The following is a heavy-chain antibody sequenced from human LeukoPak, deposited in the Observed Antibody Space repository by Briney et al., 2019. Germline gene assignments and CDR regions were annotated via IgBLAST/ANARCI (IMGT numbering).Heavy chain of an antibody. J-gene: IGHJ4*02. CDR1: GYTFTSYD. Sequence: GASVKVSCKASGYTFTSYDINWVRQATGQGLEWMGWMNPNSGNTGYAQKFQGRVTMTRNTSISTAYMELSSLRSEDTAVYYCARSLRGATIFGVVPTQYYVWGQGTLVTVSS. CDR2: MNPNSGNT. V-gene: IGHV1-8*01. CDR3: ARSLRGATIFGVVPTQYYV. D-gene: IGHD3-3*01.